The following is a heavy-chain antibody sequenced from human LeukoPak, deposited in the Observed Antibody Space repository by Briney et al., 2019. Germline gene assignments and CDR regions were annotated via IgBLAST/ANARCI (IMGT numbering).Heavy chain of an antibody. J-gene: IGHJ4*02. CDR3: TTASLFHCSSTSCSDY. D-gene: IGHD2-2*01. CDR2: IKSKTDGGTT. V-gene: IGHV3-15*01. CDR1: GFTFSSAW. Sequence: TGGSLRLSCAASGFTFSSAWMSWVRQAPGKGLEWVGRIKSKTDGGTTDYAAPVKGRFTISRDDSKNTLYLQMNSLKTEDTAVYYCTTASLFHCSSTSCSDYWGQGTLVTVSS.